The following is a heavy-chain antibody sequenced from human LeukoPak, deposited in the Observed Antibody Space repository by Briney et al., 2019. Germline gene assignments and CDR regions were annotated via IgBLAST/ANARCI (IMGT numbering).Heavy chain of an antibody. D-gene: IGHD1-14*01. V-gene: IGHV4-30-4*08. Sequence: PSETLSLTCSVSGGSISSGDHYWSWIRQPPGKGLEWIGYMYYSGSTHYNPSLKSRVTISVDTSKNQLSLKVSSVTAADTAVYCCASRKSYLFDYWRPGILVTVSS. CDR1: GGSISSGDHY. CDR2: MYYSGST. J-gene: IGHJ4*02. CDR3: ASRKSYLFDY.